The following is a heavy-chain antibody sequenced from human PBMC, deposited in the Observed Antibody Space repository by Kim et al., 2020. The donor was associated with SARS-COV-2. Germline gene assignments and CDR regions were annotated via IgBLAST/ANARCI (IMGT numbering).Heavy chain of an antibody. J-gene: IGHJ4*02. CDR3: ARHGGDGYYFDY. V-gene: IGHV4-39*01. Sequence: YYNPTLKSRVTLSVDTSKNQFSLKLSSVTAADTAVYYCARHGGDGYYFDYWGQGTLVTVSS. D-gene: IGHD2-21*02.